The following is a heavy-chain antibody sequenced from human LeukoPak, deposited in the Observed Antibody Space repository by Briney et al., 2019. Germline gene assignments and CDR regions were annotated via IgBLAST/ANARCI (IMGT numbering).Heavy chain of an antibody. CDR1: GYSISSGYY. D-gene: IGHD2-15*01. CDR3: ARSGGTTFDP. Sequence: SETLSLTCAVSGYSISSGYYWGWIRQPPGKGLEWIGSIYHSGSTYYNPSPKSRVTISVDTSKNQFSLKLSSVTAADTAVYYCARSGGTTFDPWGQGTLVTVSS. CDR2: IYHSGST. J-gene: IGHJ5*02. V-gene: IGHV4-38-2*01.